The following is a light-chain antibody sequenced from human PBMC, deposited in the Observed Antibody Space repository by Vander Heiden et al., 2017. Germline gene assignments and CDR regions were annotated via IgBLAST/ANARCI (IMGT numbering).Light chain of an antibody. Sequence: DIVMTQSPATLSVSPGQRATLSCRASQTIRSNLAWYQQKPGQAPRLLIYGASTRATCITGRFSGSGSGTEFTLTISSLQSEDFAVYYCQQYHDWPLTFGGGTKVEIK. CDR1: QTIRSN. CDR3: QQYHDWPLT. V-gene: IGKV3-15*01. J-gene: IGKJ4*01. CDR2: GAS.